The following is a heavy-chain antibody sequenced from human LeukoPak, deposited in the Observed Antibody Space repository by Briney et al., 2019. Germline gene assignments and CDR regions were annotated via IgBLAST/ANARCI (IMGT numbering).Heavy chain of an antibody. CDR3: ARDLYPARGYGGLPGYHYYGMDV. CDR2: FDPEDGET. D-gene: IGHD6-25*01. Sequence: ASVKVSCKVSGYTLTELSMHWVRQAPGKGLEWMGGFDPEDGETIYAQKFQGRVTMTEDTSTDTAYMELRSLRSDDTAVYYCARDLYPARGYGGLPGYHYYGMDVWGQGTTVTVSS. CDR1: GYTLTELS. V-gene: IGHV1-24*01. J-gene: IGHJ6*02.